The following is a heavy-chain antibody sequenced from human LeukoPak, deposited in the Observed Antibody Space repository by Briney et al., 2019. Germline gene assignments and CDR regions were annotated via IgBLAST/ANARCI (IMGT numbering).Heavy chain of an antibody. Sequence: GGSLRRSCAASDFPFIGYTMHWVRQAPGKGLEWVSSISSSSSYIYYADSVKGRFTISRDNAKNSLYLQMNSLRAEDTAVYYCARDQPGPHDYWGQGTLVTVPS. D-gene: IGHD1-14*01. CDR1: DFPFIGYT. CDR2: ISSSSSYI. J-gene: IGHJ4*02. V-gene: IGHV3-21*01. CDR3: ARDQPGPHDY.